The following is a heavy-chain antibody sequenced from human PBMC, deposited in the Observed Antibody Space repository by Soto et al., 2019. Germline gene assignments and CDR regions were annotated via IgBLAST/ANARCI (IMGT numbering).Heavy chain of an antibody. V-gene: IGHV4-39*01. Sequence: SETLSLTCTVSGGSISSSSYYWGWIRQPPGKGLEWIGSIYYSGSTYYNPSLKSRVTISVDTSKNQFSLKLSSVTAADTAVYYCARLGVGSSWYQPTHYYYYYGMDVWGQGTTVTVSS. J-gene: IGHJ6*02. CDR3: ARLGVGSSWYQPTHYYYYYGMDV. CDR1: GGSISSSSYY. CDR2: IYYSGST. D-gene: IGHD6-13*01.